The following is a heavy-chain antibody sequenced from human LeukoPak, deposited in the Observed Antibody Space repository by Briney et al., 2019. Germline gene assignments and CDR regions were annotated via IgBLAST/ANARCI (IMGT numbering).Heavy chain of an antibody. V-gene: IGHV1-18*01. D-gene: IGHD3-22*01. Sequence: ASVKVSCKASGYTFTSYAMNWVRQAPGQGLEWMGWISAYNGNTNYAQKLQGRVTMTTDTSTSTAYMELRSLRSDDTAVYYCARTYYYDSSGYYPFDYWGQGTLVTVSS. J-gene: IGHJ4*02. CDR1: GYTFTSYA. CDR2: ISAYNGNT. CDR3: ARTYYYDSSGYYPFDY.